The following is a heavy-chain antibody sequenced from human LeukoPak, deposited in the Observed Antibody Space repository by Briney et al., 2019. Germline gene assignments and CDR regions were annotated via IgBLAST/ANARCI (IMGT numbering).Heavy chain of an antibody. CDR3: TTDLAYYESSGYPY. CDR2: IKSKTDGGTT. V-gene: IGHV3-15*01. CDR1: GFTFSSYA. J-gene: IGHJ4*02. D-gene: IGHD3-22*01. Sequence: GGSLRLSCAASGFTFSSYAMSWVRQAPGKGLEWVGRIKSKTDGGTTDYAAPVKGRFTISRDDSKNTLYLQMNSLKTEDTAVYYCTTDLAYYESSGYPYWGQGTLVTVSS.